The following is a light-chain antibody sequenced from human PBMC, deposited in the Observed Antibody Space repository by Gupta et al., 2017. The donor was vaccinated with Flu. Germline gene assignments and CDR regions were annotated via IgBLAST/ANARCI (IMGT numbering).Light chain of an antibody. Sequence: PSSVSASVGDRVTITCRASQDVNNWLAWYQQKPGEAPKLLIYAASSLQRGVPSRFSGSGSGTDFTLTISSLQSEDFATYYCQQASSFPRTFGQGTRVEIK. CDR1: QDVNNW. CDR2: AAS. V-gene: IGKV1-12*01. J-gene: IGKJ1*01. CDR3: QQASSFPRT.